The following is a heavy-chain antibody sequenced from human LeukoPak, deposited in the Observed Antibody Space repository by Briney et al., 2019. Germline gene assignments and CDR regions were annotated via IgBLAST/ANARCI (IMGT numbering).Heavy chain of an antibody. Sequence: SETLSLTCTVSGGSIGSYYWSWIRQPPGKGLEWIGYIYYSGSTNYNPSLKSRVTISVDTSKNQFSLKLSSVTAADTAVYYCARDGRYCSGGSCYRTFDIWGQGTMVTVSS. V-gene: IGHV4-59*01. D-gene: IGHD2-15*01. CDR3: ARDGRYCSGGSCYRTFDI. CDR2: IYYSGST. CDR1: GGSIGSYY. J-gene: IGHJ3*02.